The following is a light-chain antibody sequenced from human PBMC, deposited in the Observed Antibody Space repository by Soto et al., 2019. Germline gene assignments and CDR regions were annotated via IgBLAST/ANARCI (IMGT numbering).Light chain of an antibody. CDR1: QSFNRW. V-gene: IGKV1-5*01. Sequence: DIHMTQSPSTLPASVGDRVTITCRASQSFNRWLAWYQQKPGKAPKLLIYDVSTLETGVPSRFSGSGSGTEFSRTVSSLQPDDLATYCCQQYNAFPYPFGQGTQLVI. J-gene: IGKJ2*01. CDR3: QQYNAFPYP. CDR2: DVS.